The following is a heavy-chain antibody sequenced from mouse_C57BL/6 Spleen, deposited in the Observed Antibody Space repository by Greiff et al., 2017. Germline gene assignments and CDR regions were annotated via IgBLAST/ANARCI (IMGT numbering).Heavy chain of an antibody. CDR3: ARRIITTVVADAMDY. J-gene: IGHJ4*01. CDR1: GYTFTGYW. Sequence: LMEPGASVKLSCKATGYTFTGYWIEWVKQRPVHGLEWIGEILPGSGSTNYNEKFKGKATFTADTSSNTAYMQLSSLTTVDSAIYYCARRIITTVVADAMDYWGQGTSVTVSS. D-gene: IGHD1-1*01. V-gene: IGHV1-9*01. CDR2: ILPGSGST.